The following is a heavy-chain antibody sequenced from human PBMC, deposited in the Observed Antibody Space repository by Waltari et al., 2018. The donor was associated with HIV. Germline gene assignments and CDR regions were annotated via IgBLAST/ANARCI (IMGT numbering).Heavy chain of an antibody. J-gene: IGHJ6*02. CDR2: IYYSGST. D-gene: IGHD7-27*01. V-gene: IGHV4-61*01. CDR1: GGSVRSARYY. Sequence: QVQLQESGPGLVKPSETLSLTCPVSGGSVRSARYYWSWIRQPPGKGLEWIGYIYYSGSTNYNPSLKSRVTISVDTSKNQFSLKLSSVTAADTAVYYCARDPLLTGGRNGGMDVWGQGTTVTVSS. CDR3: ARDPLLTGGRNGGMDV.